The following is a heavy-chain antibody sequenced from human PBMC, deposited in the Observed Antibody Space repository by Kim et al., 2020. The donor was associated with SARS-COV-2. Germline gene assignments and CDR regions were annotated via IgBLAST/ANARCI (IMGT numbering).Heavy chain of an antibody. Sequence: GGSLRLSCAASGFTFSSYSMNWVRQAPGKGLEWVSSISSSSSYIYYADSVKGRFTISRDNAKNSLYLQMNSLRAEDTAVYYCARGDGYNSGAFDIWGQGTMVTVSS. CDR1: GFTFSSYS. CDR2: ISSSSSYI. CDR3: ARGDGYNSGAFDI. J-gene: IGHJ3*02. V-gene: IGHV3-21*01. D-gene: IGHD5-12*01.